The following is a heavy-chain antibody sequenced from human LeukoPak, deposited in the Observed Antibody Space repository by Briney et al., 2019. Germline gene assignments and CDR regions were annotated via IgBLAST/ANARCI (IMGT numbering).Heavy chain of an antibody. Sequence: PSETLSLTCTVSGGSISGYYWSWIRQSPGEGLQWIGYIYYSGSTNYNPSLKSRVTLSVDTSKNQFSLKLSSVTAADTAVYYCARGYYYEMFDYWGQGTVVTVPS. D-gene: IGHD3-22*01. CDR1: GGSISGYY. V-gene: IGHV4-59*01. J-gene: IGHJ4*02. CDR3: ARGYYYEMFDY. CDR2: IYYSGST.